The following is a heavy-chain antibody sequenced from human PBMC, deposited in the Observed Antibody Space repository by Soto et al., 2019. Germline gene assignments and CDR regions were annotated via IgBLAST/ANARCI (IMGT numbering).Heavy chain of an antibody. D-gene: IGHD3-10*01. V-gene: IGHV3-30*03. CDR3: VSGEGRYSPDARFDY. J-gene: IGHJ4*02. CDR1: GFSFSNHG. Sequence: QMQLVESGGGAVQPGRSLRLSCAASGFSFSNHGMHWVRQAPGKGLDWVADISHGGSDTWYADSVKGRFTISRDNSKNTVYLQMDGLRSEDTAMFYGVSGEGRYSPDARFDYWGQGTLVTSSS. CDR2: ISHGGSDT.